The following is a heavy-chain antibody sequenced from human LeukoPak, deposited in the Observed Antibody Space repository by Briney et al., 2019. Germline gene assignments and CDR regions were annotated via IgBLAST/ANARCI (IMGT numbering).Heavy chain of an antibody. J-gene: IGHJ4*02. V-gene: IGHV3-30*03. CDR3: ARPIDNGSGSYYFDY. D-gene: IGHD3-10*01. CDR2: ISYDGSNE. Sequence: GGSLRLSCATSGFTFTNAWMTWVRQAPGKGLEWVAVISYDGSNEYYADSVKGRFTISRDNSKNTLSLQMNTLRPEDTAVYYCARPIDNGSGSYYFDYWGQGTLVTVSS. CDR1: GFTFTNAW.